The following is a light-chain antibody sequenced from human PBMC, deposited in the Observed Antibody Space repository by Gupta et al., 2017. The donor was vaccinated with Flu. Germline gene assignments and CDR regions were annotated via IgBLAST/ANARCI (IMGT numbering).Light chain of an antibody. V-gene: IGKV1-5*03. J-gene: IGKJ2*01. CDR2: KAS. CDR1: QNIPKW. CDR3: QQENSYPYT. Sequence: DIQTTQSPSTLTASVGDRVTITCRASQNIPKWLAWFQQKPGKAPTLLIYKASSVESGVPSRFSGSGSEAEFTLTISSRQPEDFAKYYCQQENSYPYTFGQGTKMEIK.